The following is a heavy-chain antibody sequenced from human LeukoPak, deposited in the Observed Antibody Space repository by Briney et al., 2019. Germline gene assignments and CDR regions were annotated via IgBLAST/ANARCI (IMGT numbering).Heavy chain of an antibody. CDR1: GGSISSYY. Sequence: SETLSLTCTVSGGSISSYYWSWIRQPPGKGLEWIGYIYYSGSTNYNPSLKSRVTISVDTSKDQFSLKLSSVTAADTAVYYCARAGWVRTMVHEFDPWGQGTLVTVSS. CDR3: ARAGWVRTMVHEFDP. V-gene: IGHV4-59*01. CDR2: IYYSGST. J-gene: IGHJ5*02. D-gene: IGHD3-10*01.